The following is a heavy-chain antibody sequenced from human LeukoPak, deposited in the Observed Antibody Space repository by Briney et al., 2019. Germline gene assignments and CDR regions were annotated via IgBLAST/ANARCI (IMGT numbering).Heavy chain of an antibody. Sequence: GGSLRLSCAASGFTFSSYSMNWVRQAPGKGLEWVSYISSSGSTIYYADSVKGRFTISRDNAKNSLYLQMNSLRAEDTAVYYCARDRYSGSLTGSGYYYYYYMDVWGKGTTVTISS. D-gene: IGHD1-26*01. CDR2: ISSSGSTI. V-gene: IGHV3-48*04. J-gene: IGHJ6*03. CDR3: ARDRYSGSLTGSGYYYYYYMDV. CDR1: GFTFSSYS.